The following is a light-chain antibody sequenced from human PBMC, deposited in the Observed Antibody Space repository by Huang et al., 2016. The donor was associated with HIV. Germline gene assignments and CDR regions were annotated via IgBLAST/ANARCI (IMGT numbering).Light chain of an antibody. V-gene: IGKV1-33*01. CDR2: DAS. CDR3: QQYDNLPRFT. Sequence: DIQMTQSPSSLSASVGDRVTITWQASQDISNYLNWYQQKPGKAPKLLIYDASNLETGVSSRFSGSGSGTDFTFTISSLQPEDIATYYCQQYDNLPRFTFGPGTKVDIK. J-gene: IGKJ3*01. CDR1: QDISNY.